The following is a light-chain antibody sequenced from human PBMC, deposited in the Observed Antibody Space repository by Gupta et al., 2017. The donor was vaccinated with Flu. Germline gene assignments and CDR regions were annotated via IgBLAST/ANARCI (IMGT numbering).Light chain of an antibody. CDR1: SSNVGRYA. CDR3: AAWDGSRNAWV. CDR2: NNN. V-gene: IGLV1-44*01. J-gene: IGLJ3*02. Sequence: SVLTQPPSASGTPGQRVTISCSGSSSNVGRYAVNWYQQLPGTAPKLLIYNNNRRPSGVPDRFSASKSGTSASLAISGLQAEDEADYYCAAWDGSRNAWVFGGGTKLTVL.